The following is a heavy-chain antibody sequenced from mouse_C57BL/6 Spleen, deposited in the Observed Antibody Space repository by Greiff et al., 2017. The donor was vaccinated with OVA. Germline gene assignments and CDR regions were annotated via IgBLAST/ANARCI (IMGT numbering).Heavy chain of an antibody. V-gene: IGHV1-26*01. CDR1: GYTFTDYY. Sequence: EVQLQQSGPELVKPGASVKISCKASGYTFTDYYMNWVKQSHGKSLEWIGDINPNNGGTSYNQKFKGKATLTVDKSSSTAYMELRSLTSEDSAVYYCARPLYSNYYAMDYWGQGTSVTVSS. J-gene: IGHJ4*01. D-gene: IGHD2-5*01. CDR3: ARPLYSNYYAMDY. CDR2: INPNNGGT.